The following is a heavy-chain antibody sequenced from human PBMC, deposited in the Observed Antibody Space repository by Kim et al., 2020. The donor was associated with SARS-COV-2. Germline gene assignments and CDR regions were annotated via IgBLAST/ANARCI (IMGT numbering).Heavy chain of an antibody. J-gene: IGHJ4*02. V-gene: IGHV4-31*02. Sequence: HKSRVTLSVDTSKNQFSLKLSSVTAADTAVYYCARATMITFGGVIDHFDYWGQGTLVTVSS. CDR3: ARATMITFGGVIDHFDY. D-gene: IGHD3-16*02.